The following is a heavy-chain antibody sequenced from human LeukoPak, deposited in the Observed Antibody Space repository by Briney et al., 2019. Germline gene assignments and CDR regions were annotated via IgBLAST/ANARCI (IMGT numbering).Heavy chain of an antibody. D-gene: IGHD4-17*01. CDR3: ARGVGENGFDY. J-gene: IGHJ4*02. Sequence: GGSLRLSCAASGFTFSNAWMSWVRQAPGKGLEWVANIKQDGSEKYYVDSVKGRFTISRDNAKNSLYLQMNSLRAEDTAVYYCARGVGENGFDYWGQGTLVTVSS. V-gene: IGHV3-7*01. CDR1: GFTFSNAW. CDR2: IKQDGSEK.